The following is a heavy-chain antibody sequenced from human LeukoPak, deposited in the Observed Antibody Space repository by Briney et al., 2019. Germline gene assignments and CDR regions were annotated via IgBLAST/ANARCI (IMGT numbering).Heavy chain of an antibody. D-gene: IGHD4-17*01. CDR3: ARDHQYGDYDGTFDY. J-gene: IGHJ4*02. CDR1: GYTFTSYY. Sequence: ASVKVSCKASGYTFTSYYIHWVRQAPGQGLEWMGIINPSDGSTSYAQKLQGRVTMTRDMSTSTVYMELSSLRSEDTAVYYCARDHQYGDYDGTFDYWGQGTLVTVSS. V-gene: IGHV1-46*01. CDR2: INPSDGST.